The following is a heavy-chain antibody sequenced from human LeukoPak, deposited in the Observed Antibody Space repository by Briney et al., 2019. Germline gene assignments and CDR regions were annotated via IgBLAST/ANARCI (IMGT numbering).Heavy chain of an antibody. J-gene: IGHJ4*02. V-gene: IGHV4-34*01. CDR1: GGSFSDYY. D-gene: IGHD3-22*01. CDR3: ARSPVYYYDSSGYSDY. CDR2: INHSGST. Sequence: SETLSLTCAVYGGSFSDYYWSWIRQPPGKGLEWIGEINHSGSTNYNPSLKSRVTISVDMSKNQFSLKLSSVTAADTAVYYCARSPVYYYDSSGYSDYWGQGTLVTVSS.